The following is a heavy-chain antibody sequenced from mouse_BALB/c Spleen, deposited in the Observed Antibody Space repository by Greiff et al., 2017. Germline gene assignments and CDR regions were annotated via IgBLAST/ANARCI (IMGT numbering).Heavy chain of an antibody. V-gene: IGHV3-2*02. CDR3: ARDYRYDAMDY. D-gene: IGHD2-14*01. Sequence: EVMLVESGPGLVKPSQSLSLTCTVTGYSITSDYAWNWIRQFPGNKLEWMGYISYSGSTSYNPSLKSRISITRDTSKNQFFLQLNSVTTEDTATYYCARDYRYDAMDYWGQGTSVTVSS. J-gene: IGHJ4*01. CDR2: ISYSGST. CDR1: GYSITSDYA.